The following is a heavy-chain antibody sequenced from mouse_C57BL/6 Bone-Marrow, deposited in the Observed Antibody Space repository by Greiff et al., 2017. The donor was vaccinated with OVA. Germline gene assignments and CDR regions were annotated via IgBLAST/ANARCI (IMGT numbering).Heavy chain of an antibody. Sequence: QVQLQQSGPGLVQPSQSLSITCTASGFSLTSYGVHWVRQSPGKGLEWLGVIWSGGSTDYNAAFISRLSISKDNSTSQVFFKMNSLQADDTAIYYCASYYGNSLAYWGQGTLVTVSA. V-gene: IGHV2-2*01. J-gene: IGHJ3*01. CDR2: IWSGGST. CDR3: ASYYGNSLAY. CDR1: GFSLTSYG. D-gene: IGHD2-1*01.